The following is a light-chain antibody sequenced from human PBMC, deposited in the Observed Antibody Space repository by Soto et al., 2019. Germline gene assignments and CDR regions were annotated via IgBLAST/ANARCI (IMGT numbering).Light chain of an antibody. CDR2: DTD. CDR1: TGTVTSGHY. Sequence: QAVVTQEPSLTVSPGGTVTPTCGSSTGTVTSGHYPYWFQQKPGQAPTTLIYDTDNKHSWTPARFSGSLLGGKAALTLSGAQPEDEAEYYCLLSSGGARVFGGGTKLTVL. CDR3: LLSSGGARV. V-gene: IGLV7-46*01. J-gene: IGLJ2*01.